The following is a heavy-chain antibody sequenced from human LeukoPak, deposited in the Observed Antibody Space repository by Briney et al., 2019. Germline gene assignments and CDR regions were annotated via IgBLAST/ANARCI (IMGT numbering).Heavy chain of an antibody. J-gene: IGHJ4*02. CDR1: GFTFSSYG. V-gene: IGHV3-30*02. CDR3: AKKGYSNGWRDSYYFDC. D-gene: IGHD6-19*01. Sequence: GSLRLSCAASGFTFSSYGMHWVRQAPGKGLEWVTFIRYDGSNKYYADSVKGRFTISRDNSKLYLQMNSLRAEDTAVYYCAKKGYSNGWRDSYYFDCWGQGTLVTVSS. CDR2: IRYDGSNK.